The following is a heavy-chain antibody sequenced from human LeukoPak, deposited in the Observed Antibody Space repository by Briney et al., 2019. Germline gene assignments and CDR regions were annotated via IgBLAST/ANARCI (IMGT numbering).Heavy chain of an antibody. CDR1: GYTFSGYY. CDR2: INPNSGGT. V-gene: IGHV1-2*02. Sequence: AASMKVSCKASGYTFSGYYMHWVRQAPGQGLEGMGLINPNSGGTTYAQKFQGRVTMTGDTSISTAYMDLSRLRYDDTAVYYCARASYSYALPFDYWGQGTLVTVSS. D-gene: IGHD5-18*01. CDR3: ARASYSYALPFDY. J-gene: IGHJ4*02.